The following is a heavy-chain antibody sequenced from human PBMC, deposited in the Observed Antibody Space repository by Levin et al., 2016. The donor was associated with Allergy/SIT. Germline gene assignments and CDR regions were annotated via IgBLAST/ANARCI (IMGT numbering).Heavy chain of an antibody. J-gene: IGHJ4*02. CDR3: ARARASPYDILTGYSH. D-gene: IGHD3-9*01. CDR1: GFTVSSNY. V-gene: IGHV3-53*01. Sequence: GGPLRLSCAASGFTVSSNYMSWVRQAPGKGLEWVSVIYSGGSTYYADSVKGRFTISRDNSKNTLYLQMNSLRAEDTAVYYCARARASPYDILTGYSHWGQGTLVTVSS. CDR2: IYSGGST.